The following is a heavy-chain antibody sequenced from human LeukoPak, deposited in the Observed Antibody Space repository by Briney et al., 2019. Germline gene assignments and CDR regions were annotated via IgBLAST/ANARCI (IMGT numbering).Heavy chain of an antibody. CDR3: ARAPDDYDFWSGPFDY. J-gene: IGHJ4*02. Sequence: ASVKVSCKASGYTFTNYGISWVRQAPGQGLDWMGWISAYSGNTNYAQNLQGRVTMTTDTSTSTAYMELRSLRSDDTAVYYCARAPDDYDFWSGPFDYWGRGTLVTVSS. V-gene: IGHV1-18*01. D-gene: IGHD3-3*01. CDR2: ISAYSGNT. CDR1: GYTFTNYG.